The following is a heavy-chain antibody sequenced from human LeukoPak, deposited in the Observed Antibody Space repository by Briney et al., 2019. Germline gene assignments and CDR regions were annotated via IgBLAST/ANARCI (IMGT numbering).Heavy chain of an antibody. CDR1: GGSISSYY. J-gene: IGHJ3*02. CDR3: ASAFGVGSPFDAFDI. Sequence: SETLSLTCTVSGGSISSYYWGWIRQPPGRGLEWIGSIYHSGSTYYNPSLKSRVTISVDTSKNQFSLKLSSVTAADTAVYYCASAFGVGSPFDAFDIWGQGTMVTVSS. CDR2: IYHSGST. D-gene: IGHD3-10*01. V-gene: IGHV4-38-2*02.